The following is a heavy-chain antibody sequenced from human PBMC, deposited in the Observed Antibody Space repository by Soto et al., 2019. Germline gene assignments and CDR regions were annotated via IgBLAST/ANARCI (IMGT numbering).Heavy chain of an antibody. D-gene: IGHD6-13*01. CDR3: ARVGIAAAGTSHYFDY. J-gene: IGHJ4*02. V-gene: IGHV4-34*01. Sequence: SETLSLTCAVYGGSFSGYYWSWIRQPPGKGLEWIGEINHSGSTNYNPSLKSRVTISVDTSKNQFSLKLSSVTAADTAVYYCARVGIAAAGTSHYFDYWGQGTLVTVSS. CDR2: INHSGST. CDR1: GGSFSGYY.